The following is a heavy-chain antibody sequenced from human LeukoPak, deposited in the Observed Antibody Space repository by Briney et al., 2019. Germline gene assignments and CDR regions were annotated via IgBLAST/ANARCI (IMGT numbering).Heavy chain of an antibody. J-gene: IGHJ6*03. CDR1: GGSFSGYY. D-gene: IGHD6-6*01. Sequence: PSETLSLTCAVYGGSFSGYYWSWIRQPPGKGLEWIGEINHSGSTNYNPSLKSRVTISVDTSKNQFSLKLSSVTAADTAVYYCAREGGSSPSAGYYYYYYMDVWGKGTTVTVSS. CDR2: INHSGST. V-gene: IGHV4-34*01. CDR3: AREGGSSPSAGYYYYYYMDV.